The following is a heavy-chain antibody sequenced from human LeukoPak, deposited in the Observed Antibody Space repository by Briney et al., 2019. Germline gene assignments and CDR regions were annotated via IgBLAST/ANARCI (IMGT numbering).Heavy chain of an antibody. Sequence: SETLSLTCTVSGGSISSSSYYWGWIRQPPGKGLEWIGSIYYSGSTYYNPSLKSRVTISVDTSKNQFSLKLSSVTAADTAVYYCAIDRDDYSNYGSWFDPWGQGTLVTVSS. D-gene: IGHD4-11*01. CDR3: AIDRDDYSNYGSWFDP. V-gene: IGHV4-39*07. CDR1: GGSISSSSYY. CDR2: IYYSGST. J-gene: IGHJ5*02.